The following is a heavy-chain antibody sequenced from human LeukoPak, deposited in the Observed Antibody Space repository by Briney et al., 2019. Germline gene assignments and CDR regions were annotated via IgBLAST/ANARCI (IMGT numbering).Heavy chain of an antibody. CDR1: GGSVSGFY. CDR3: ASLTSGCWYFDL. CDR2: IHYSGST. V-gene: IGHV4-59*02. J-gene: IGHJ2*01. Sequence: SETLSLTCTVSGGSVSGFYCSWIRQPPGKGLEWIGYIHYSGSTNYNPSLKSRVTISVDTSKNQFSLNLSSVTAADTAVYYCASLTSGCWYFDLWGRGTLVTVSS. D-gene: IGHD5-12*01.